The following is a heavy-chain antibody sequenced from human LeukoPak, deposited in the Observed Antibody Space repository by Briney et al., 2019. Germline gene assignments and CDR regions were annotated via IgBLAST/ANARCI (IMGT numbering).Heavy chain of an antibody. V-gene: IGHV3-23*01. D-gene: IGHD4-17*01. CDR2: ISGRGGST. Sequence: GGSLRLSCAASGFTFSSYAMTWVRQAPGKGLEWVSVISGRGGSTYYADSVKGRFTISRDNSKNTLYLQMNSLRAEDTAVYYCARENGDYADAFDIWGQGTMVTVSS. J-gene: IGHJ3*02. CDR1: GFTFSSYA. CDR3: ARENGDYADAFDI.